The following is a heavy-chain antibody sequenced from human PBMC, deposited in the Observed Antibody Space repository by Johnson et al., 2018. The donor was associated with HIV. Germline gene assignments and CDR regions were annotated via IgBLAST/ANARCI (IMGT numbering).Heavy chain of an antibody. D-gene: IGHD6-19*01. CDR1: GFTFSSNH. J-gene: IGHJ3*02. Sequence: VQVVESGGGMVQPGRSLRLSCVASGFTFSSNHMTWVRQAPGKGLEFVSAISSNGGSTYYANSVKGSFTISRDNSKNTLYLQMGSLRAEDMAVYYCARDSEDSSGFGAFDIWGQGTVVTVSS. CDR2: ISSNGGST. V-gene: IGHV3-64*01. CDR3: ARDSEDSSGFGAFDI.